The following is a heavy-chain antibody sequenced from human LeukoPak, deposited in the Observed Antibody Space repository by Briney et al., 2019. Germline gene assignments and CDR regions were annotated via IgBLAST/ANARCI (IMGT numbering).Heavy chain of an antibody. J-gene: IGHJ4*02. V-gene: IGHV4-61*02. Sequence: SQTLSLTCNVSGGSISSGTYYWSWIRQPAGKRLEWIGRIYTTGSINYNPSLKSRVTISVDTSKSQFSLKLNSVTAAGTAFYYCARQRIAAAGPLDYWGQGILVTVSS. CDR1: GGSISSGTYY. CDR3: ARQRIAAAGPLDY. CDR2: IYTTGSI. D-gene: IGHD6-13*01.